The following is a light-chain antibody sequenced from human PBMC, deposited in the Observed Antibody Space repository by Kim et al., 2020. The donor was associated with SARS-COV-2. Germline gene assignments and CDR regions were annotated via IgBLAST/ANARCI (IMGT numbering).Light chain of an antibody. CDR3: QQYGRA. J-gene: IGKJ1*01. CDR2: GAS. V-gene: IGKV3-20*01. CDR1: QSVSSSY. Sequence: LSLSPGERATLSCRASQSVSSSYLAWYQQKPGQAPRLLIYGASSRATGIPDRFSGSGSGTDFTLTISRLEPEDFAVYYCQQYGRAFGQGTKVDIK.